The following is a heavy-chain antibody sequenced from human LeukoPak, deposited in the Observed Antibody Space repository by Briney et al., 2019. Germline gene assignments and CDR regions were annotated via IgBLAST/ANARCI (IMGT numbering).Heavy chain of an antibody. Sequence: PGGSLRLSCAASGFTFSSYGMHWVRQAPGKGLEWVSAISGSGGSTYYADSVKGRFTISRDNSKNTLYLQMNSLRAEDTAVYYCASTTTVVTSGAFDIWGQGTMVTVSS. CDR2: ISGSGGST. J-gene: IGHJ3*02. CDR1: GFTFSSYG. CDR3: ASTTTVVTSGAFDI. D-gene: IGHD4-23*01. V-gene: IGHV3-23*01.